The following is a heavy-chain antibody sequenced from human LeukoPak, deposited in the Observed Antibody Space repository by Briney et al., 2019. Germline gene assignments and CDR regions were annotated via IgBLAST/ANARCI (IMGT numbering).Heavy chain of an antibody. V-gene: IGHV4-4*07. J-gene: IGHJ4*02. CDR3: ARSGRDFWSGYHDY. CDR2: IYTSGTT. Sequence: PSETLSLTCTVSGGSINSYFWSWIRRPAGKGLEWIGRIYTSGTTNYNPSLKSRVTVSVDKSQNQFSLRLSSVTAADTAVYYCARSGRDFWSGYHDYWGQGILVTVSS. D-gene: IGHD3-3*01. CDR1: GGSINSYF.